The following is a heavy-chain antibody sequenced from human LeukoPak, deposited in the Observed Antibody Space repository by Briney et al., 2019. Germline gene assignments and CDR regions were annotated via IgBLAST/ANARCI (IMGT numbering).Heavy chain of an antibody. J-gene: IGHJ4*02. CDR3: ARYTYYYDSSGYYYVGYFDY. D-gene: IGHD3-22*01. CDR1: GGSISSSSYY. Sequence: SETLSLTCTVSGGSISSSSYYWGWIRQPPGKGLEWIGSIYYSGSTYYNPSLKSRVTISVDTSKNQFSLKLSSVTAADTAVYYCARYTYYYDSSGYYYVGYFDYWGQGTLVTVSS. V-gene: IGHV4-39*01. CDR2: IYYSGST.